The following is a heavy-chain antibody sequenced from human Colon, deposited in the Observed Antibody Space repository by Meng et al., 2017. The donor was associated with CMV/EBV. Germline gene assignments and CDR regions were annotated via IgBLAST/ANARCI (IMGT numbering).Heavy chain of an antibody. V-gene: IGHV3-53*01. D-gene: IGHD5-24*01. CDR3: ARMGLDYYYYGMDV. CDR1: GFTVSSNY. J-gene: IGHJ6*02. Sequence: GGSLRLSCAASGFTVSSNYMSWVRQAPGKGLEWVSVIYSGGNTYYADSVKGRFTISRDNSKNTLYLQMNSLRAEDTAVYYCARMGLDYYYYGMDVWGQGTTVTV. CDR2: IYSGGNT.